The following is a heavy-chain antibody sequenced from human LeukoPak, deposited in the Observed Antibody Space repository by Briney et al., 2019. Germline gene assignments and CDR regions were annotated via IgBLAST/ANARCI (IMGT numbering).Heavy chain of an antibody. V-gene: IGHV1-2*06. D-gene: IGHD6-13*01. CDR3: ARDQGSLTRSWYTGY. CDR1: GYTFTGYH. CDR2: INPYSGDT. Sequence: ASVKVSCKASGYTFTGYHIHWVRQAPGQGLEWMGRINPYSGDTNFAQKFQGRVTMTRDTSITTAYMDLSSLTPDDTAVYICARDQGSLTRSWYTGYWGQGIQVTVSS. J-gene: IGHJ4*02.